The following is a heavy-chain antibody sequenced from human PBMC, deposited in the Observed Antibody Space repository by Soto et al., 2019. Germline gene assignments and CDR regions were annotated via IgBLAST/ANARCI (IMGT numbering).Heavy chain of an antibody. CDR2: ITSGSTI. J-gene: IGHJ6*02. V-gene: IGHV3-11*01. Sequence: QGQLVESGGGLVKPGGSRRLSCAASGFTFSDYYMSWIRQAPGKELEWVAYITSGSTIYYADSVKGRFTISRDNAKNSLYLQMNSLRAEDTAVYYCASPRPPYCSGGSCYYYYGMDVWGQGTTVTVSS. CDR1: GFTFSDYY. CDR3: ASPRPPYCSGGSCYYYYGMDV. D-gene: IGHD2-15*01.